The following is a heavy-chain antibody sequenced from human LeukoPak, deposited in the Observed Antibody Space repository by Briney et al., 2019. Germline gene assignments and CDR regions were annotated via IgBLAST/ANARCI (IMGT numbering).Heavy chain of an antibody. Sequence: ASVKVSCKASGYTFTNYGISWVRQAPGQGLQWMGWISAKNGNTKYAEKFQGRGTMTTDTSTNTAYMELRSLRSDDPAVYYCARDRQDYYDSSGYFDNWGQGTLVTVSS. J-gene: IGHJ4*02. CDR2: ISAKNGNT. D-gene: IGHD3-22*01. CDR1: GYTFTNYG. CDR3: ARDRQDYYDSSGYFDN. V-gene: IGHV1-18*01.